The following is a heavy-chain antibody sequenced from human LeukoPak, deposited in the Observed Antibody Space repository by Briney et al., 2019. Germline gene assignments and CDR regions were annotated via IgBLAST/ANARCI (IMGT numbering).Heavy chain of an antibody. V-gene: IGHV3-30*01. CDR3: ARSPGSSSSLEFDY. D-gene: IGHD6-6*01. CDR2: ISYDGSNK. Sequence: GRSLRLSCAASGFTFSSYAMHWVRQAPGKGLEWVAVISYDGSNKYYADSVKGRFTISRDNSKNTLYLQMNSLRAEDTAVYYCARSPGSSSSLEFDYWGQGTLVTVSS. CDR1: GFTFSSYA. J-gene: IGHJ4*02.